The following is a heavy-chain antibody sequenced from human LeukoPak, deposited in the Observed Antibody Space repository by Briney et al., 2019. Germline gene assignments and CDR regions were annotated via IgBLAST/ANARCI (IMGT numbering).Heavy chain of an antibody. D-gene: IGHD3-3*01. Sequence: SETLSLTCAVYGGSFSGYYWSWIRQPPGKGLEWIGEINHSGSTNYNPSLKSRVTISVDTPKNQFSLKLSSVTAADTAVYYCARGPRLNSRRWFDPWGQGTLVTVSS. CDR2: INHSGST. V-gene: IGHV4-34*01. CDR1: GGSFSGYY. J-gene: IGHJ5*02. CDR3: ARGPRLNSRRWFDP.